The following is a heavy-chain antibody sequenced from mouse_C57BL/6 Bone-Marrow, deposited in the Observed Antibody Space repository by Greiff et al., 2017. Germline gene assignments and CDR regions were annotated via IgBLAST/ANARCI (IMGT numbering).Heavy chain of an antibody. J-gene: IGHJ2*01. CDR1: GFNIKDDY. CDR3: TRRLLRCDD. V-gene: IGHV14-4*01. CDR2: IDPENGDT. D-gene: IGHD1-1*01. Sequence: VQLQQSGAELVRPGASVKLSCTASGFNIKDDYMHWVKQRPEQGLEWIGWIDPENGDTVYALQFQGKATITADTSSNTAYLQRSSLTSEDTSVYYCTRRLLRCDDWGQGTTLTVSS.